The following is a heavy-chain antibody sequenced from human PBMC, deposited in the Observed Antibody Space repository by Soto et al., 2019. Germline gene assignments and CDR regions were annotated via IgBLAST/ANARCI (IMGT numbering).Heavy chain of an antibody. CDR3: ARAQGARYCSSTSCYEYYYYYYGMDA. Sequence: ASVKVSCKASGYTFTSYYMHWVRQAPGQGLEWMGIINPSGGSTSYAQKFQGRVTMTRDTSTSTVYMELSSLRSEDTAVYYCARAQGARYCSSTSCYEYYYYYYGMDAWGQGTTVTVSS. D-gene: IGHD2-2*01. CDR2: INPSGGST. J-gene: IGHJ6*02. V-gene: IGHV1-46*01. CDR1: GYTFTSYY.